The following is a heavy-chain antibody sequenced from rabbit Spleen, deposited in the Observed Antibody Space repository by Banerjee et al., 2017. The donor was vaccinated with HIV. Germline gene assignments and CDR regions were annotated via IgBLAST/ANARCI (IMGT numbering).Heavy chain of an antibody. J-gene: IGHJ4*01. D-gene: IGHD6-1*01. CDR2: LYAATGGAN. CDR1: GFSFSGSDW. CDR3: ARFCAGYAGYDYAIRGYFNL. Sequence: QEQLVESGGDLVQPEGSLTLTCKASGFSFSGSDWICWVRQAPGEGMEWIACLYAATGGANYFAGCANGQFTIYKPSSTTVTLQMTSLTAADTATYFCARFCAGYAGYDYAIRGYFNLWGPGTLVTVS. V-gene: IGHV1S45*01.